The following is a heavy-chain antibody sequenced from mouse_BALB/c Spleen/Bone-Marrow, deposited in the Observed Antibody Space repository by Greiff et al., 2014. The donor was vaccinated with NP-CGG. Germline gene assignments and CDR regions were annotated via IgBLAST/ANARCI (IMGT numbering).Heavy chain of an antibody. CDR1: GYTFTSYW. CDR2: IYPSDSYT. D-gene: IGHD1-1*01. CDR3: TRSYGSSYEYYFDY. J-gene: IGHJ2*01. V-gene: IGHV1-69*02. Sequence: QVQLQQSGAEPVRPGASVKLSCKASGYTFTSYWINWVKQRPGQGLEWIGNIYPSDSYTNYNQKFKDKATLTVDKSSSTAYMQLSSPTSEDSAVYYCTRSYGSSYEYYFDYWGQGTTLTVSS.